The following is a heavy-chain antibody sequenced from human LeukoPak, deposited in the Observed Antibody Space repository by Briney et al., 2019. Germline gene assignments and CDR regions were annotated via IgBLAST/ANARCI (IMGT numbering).Heavy chain of an antibody. CDR1: GYTFTSYY. D-gene: IGHD4-17*01. CDR2: INPSGGST. Sequence: ASVTVSCKASGYTFTSYYMHWVRQAPGQGLEWMGIINPSGGSTSYAQKFQGRVTMTRDTSTSTVYMELSSLRSEDTAVYYCAREGSTATFDYWGQGALVTVSS. J-gene: IGHJ4*02. V-gene: IGHV1-46*01. CDR3: AREGSTATFDY.